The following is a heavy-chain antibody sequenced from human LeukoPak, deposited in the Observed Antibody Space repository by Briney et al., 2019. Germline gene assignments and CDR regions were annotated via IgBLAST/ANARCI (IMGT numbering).Heavy chain of an antibody. CDR1: GFTFSSYS. CDR3: ARGDYFDY. V-gene: IGHV3-21*01. CDR2: ISSASTYI. Sequence: PGESLRLSCAASGFTFSSYSMNWVRQAPGKGLEWVSSISSASTYIYYADSVKGRFTISRDNARNTLYLQMNSLRAEDTAVYYCARGDYFDYWGQGTLVTVSS. J-gene: IGHJ4*02.